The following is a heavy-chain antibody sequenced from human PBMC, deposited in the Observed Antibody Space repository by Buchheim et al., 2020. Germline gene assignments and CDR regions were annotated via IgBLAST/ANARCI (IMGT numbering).Heavy chain of an antibody. Sequence: QVQLVESGGGVVQPGRSLRLSCAASGFTFSNFGMHWVRQAPGKGLEWVAVISYDGSNKYYADSVKGRFTISRDNSMNTLYLQMNSLRAEDTAVYYCAKESPYCSSTSCRLYYFDYWGQGTL. V-gene: IGHV3-30*18. CDR3: AKESPYCSSTSCRLYYFDY. J-gene: IGHJ4*02. D-gene: IGHD2-2*01. CDR2: ISYDGSNK. CDR1: GFTFSNFG.